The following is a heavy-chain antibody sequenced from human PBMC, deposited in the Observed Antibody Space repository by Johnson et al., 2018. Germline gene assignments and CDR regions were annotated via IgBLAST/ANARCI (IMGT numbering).Heavy chain of an antibody. CDR3: AGRGAIWSDAFDI. CDR2: IYYSGST. Sequence: QVQLQESGPGLVKPSETLSLTCTGSGGSISNYYWTWIRQPPGKGLEWIGYIYYSGSTNYNPSLTSRVTISVDTSKNQFPLKLSPVTAEDTAMYYCAGRGAIWSDAFDIWCQGTMVTVSS. CDR1: GGSISNYY. V-gene: IGHV4-59*01. D-gene: IGHD4/OR15-4a*01. J-gene: IGHJ3*02.